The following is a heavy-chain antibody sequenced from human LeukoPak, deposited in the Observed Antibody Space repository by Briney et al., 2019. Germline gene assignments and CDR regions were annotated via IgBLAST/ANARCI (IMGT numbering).Heavy chain of an antibody. CDR1: GFTFSSYA. V-gene: IGHV3-23*01. D-gene: IGHD3-22*01. Sequence: RSGGSLRLSCAASGFTFSSYAMSWVRQAPGKGREWGSAISGSGGSTYYADTVKGRFTISRDNSKTTMYLQMNSLRAEDTAVYYCAKDPPPYYYDSSGYYFDYWGQGTLVTVSS. J-gene: IGHJ4*02. CDR3: AKDPPPYYYDSSGYYFDY. CDR2: ISGSGGST.